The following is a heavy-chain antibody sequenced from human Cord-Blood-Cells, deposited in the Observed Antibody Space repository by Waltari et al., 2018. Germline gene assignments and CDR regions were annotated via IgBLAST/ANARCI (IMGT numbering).Heavy chain of an antibody. V-gene: IGHV7-4-1*01. CDR1: GYTFTSSA. CDR2: INTNTGNP. D-gene: IGHD3-22*01. Sequence: QVQLVQSGSELKKPGASVKVSCKASGYTFTSSARHWVRLAPGQGLEWMGWINTNTGNPTYAQGFTGRFVFSLDTSVSTAYLQICSLKAEDTAVYYCARGDSSGYYAFDIWGQGTMVTVSS. CDR3: ARGDSSGYYAFDI. J-gene: IGHJ3*02.